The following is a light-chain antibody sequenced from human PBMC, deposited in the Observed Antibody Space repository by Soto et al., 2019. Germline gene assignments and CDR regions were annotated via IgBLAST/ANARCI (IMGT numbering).Light chain of an antibody. CDR1: QSLLYSSNNKNY. CDR3: EQDYSTPRT. V-gene: IGKV4-1*01. CDR2: WAS. Sequence: DIVMTQSPNSLAVSLGERATINCKSSQSLLYSSNNKNYFGWYQQKPGQPPKLLISWASTREPGVLDRLSGSGSGTDFSITISILQAEDVAVYYCEQDYSTPRTFGGGTWARIK. J-gene: IGKJ4*01.